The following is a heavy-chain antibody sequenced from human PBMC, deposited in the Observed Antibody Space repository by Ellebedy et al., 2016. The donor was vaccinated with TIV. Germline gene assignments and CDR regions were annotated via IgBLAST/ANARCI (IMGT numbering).Heavy chain of an antibody. D-gene: IGHD3-10*01. V-gene: IGHV6-1*01. Sequence: LRLSCAISGDSVSSNSAAWNWIRQSPSRGLEWLGRTYYRSKWYNDYAVSVKSRITINPDTSKNQFSLQLNSVTPEDTAVYYCASVVRKGSGSMDVWGQGTTVTVSS. CDR3: ASVVRKGSGSMDV. CDR1: GDSVSSNSAA. CDR2: TYYRSKWYN. J-gene: IGHJ6*02.